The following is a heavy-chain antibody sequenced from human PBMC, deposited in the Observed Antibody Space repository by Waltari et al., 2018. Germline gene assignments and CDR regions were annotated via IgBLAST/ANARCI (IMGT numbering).Heavy chain of an antibody. D-gene: IGHD3-22*01. V-gene: IGHV3-9*01. Sequence: EVQLVESGGGLVQPGRSLRLSCAASGFTFNDYAMHWVRQAPGKGLEWFSGISWKSDKIGYADSVKGRFTISRDNAKNSLYLQMNSLRPEDTAFYYCGKGRTYYYDSSGYQVDSWGQGTLVIVSS. CDR3: GKGRTYYYDSSGYQVDS. CDR2: ISWKSDKI. CDR1: GFTFNDYA. J-gene: IGHJ4*02.